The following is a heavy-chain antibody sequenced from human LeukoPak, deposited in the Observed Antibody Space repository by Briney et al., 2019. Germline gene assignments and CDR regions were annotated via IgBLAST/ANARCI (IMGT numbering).Heavy chain of an antibody. V-gene: IGHV1-46*01. Sequence: ASVKVSCKASGYTFTSYYMHWVRQAPGQGLEWMRIINPSGGSTSYAQKFQGRVTMTRDTSTSTVYMELSSLRSEDTAVYYCARLLRLKVGATRDDAFDIWGQGTMVTVSS. CDR2: INPSGGST. J-gene: IGHJ3*02. CDR3: ARLLRLKVGATRDDAFDI. D-gene: IGHD1-26*01. CDR1: GYTFTSYY.